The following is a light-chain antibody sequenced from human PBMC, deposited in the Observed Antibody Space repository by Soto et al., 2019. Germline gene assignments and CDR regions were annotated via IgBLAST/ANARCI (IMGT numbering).Light chain of an antibody. V-gene: IGKV1-5*03. CDR2: KAS. CDR3: QQYNSYHLT. CDR1: QSISSL. Sequence: DIQMTQSPSTLSASVGDRVTITCRASQSISSLLAWYQQKPGRAPTLLIYKASTLESGVSSRLSGSGSGTEFSLTISSLQSDDCATYYCQQYNSYHLTFGRGTQLEIK. J-gene: IGKJ5*01.